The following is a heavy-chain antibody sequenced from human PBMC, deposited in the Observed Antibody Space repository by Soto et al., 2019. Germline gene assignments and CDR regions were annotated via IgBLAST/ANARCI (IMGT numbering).Heavy chain of an antibody. J-gene: IGHJ5*02. D-gene: IGHD3-22*01. CDR2: IYPGDFDT. Sequence: GESLKISCKGSGYSFTSYWIGWVRQMPGKGLEWMGIIYPGDFDTTYSPSFQGQVTISADKSISTAYLQWSSLKASDTAMYYCARLKYYYDSSGYPSPFDPWGQGTLVTVSS. V-gene: IGHV5-51*01. CDR1: GYSFTSYW. CDR3: ARLKYYYDSSGYPSPFDP.